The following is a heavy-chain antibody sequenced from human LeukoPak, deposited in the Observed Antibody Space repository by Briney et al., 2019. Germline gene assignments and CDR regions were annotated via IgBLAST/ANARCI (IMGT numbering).Heavy chain of an antibody. V-gene: IGHV3-30*03. Sequence: GGSLRLSCAASGFTFSSYGMHWVRRAPGKGLEWVALISYDGSNNYYADSVKGRFTISRDNSKNTLYLQMSSLRAEDTAVYYCAASYYYDSSGYYSPGYWGQGTLVTVSS. CDR2: ISYDGSNN. CDR1: GFTFSSYG. D-gene: IGHD3-22*01. CDR3: AASYYYDSSGYYSPGY. J-gene: IGHJ4*02.